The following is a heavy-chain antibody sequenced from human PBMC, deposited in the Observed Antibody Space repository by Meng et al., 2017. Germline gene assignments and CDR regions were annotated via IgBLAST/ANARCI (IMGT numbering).Heavy chain of an antibody. D-gene: IGHD6-19*01. J-gene: IGHJ6*02. V-gene: IGHV3-48*03. CDR3: AREGLAHYYYYGMDV. Sequence: GESLKISCAASGFTFSSYEMNWVRQAPGKGLEWVSYISSSGSTIYYADSVKGRFTISRDNAKNSLYLQMNSLRAEDTAVYYCAREGLAHYYYYGMDVWGQGTTVTVSS. CDR2: ISSSGSTI. CDR1: GFTFSSYE.